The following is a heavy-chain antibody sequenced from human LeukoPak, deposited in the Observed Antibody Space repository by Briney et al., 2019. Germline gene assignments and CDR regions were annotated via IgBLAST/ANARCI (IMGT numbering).Heavy chain of an antibody. D-gene: IGHD3-10*01. CDR3: ARRGGYYGSGSHWFDP. CDR1: GYTFTSYG. Sequence: GASVKVSCKASGYTFTSYGISWVRQAPGQGLEWMGWISAYNGNTNYAQKLQGRVTMATDTSTSTAYMELRSLRSDDTAVYYCARRGGYYGSGSHWFDPWGQGTLVTVSS. V-gene: IGHV1-18*01. J-gene: IGHJ5*02. CDR2: ISAYNGNT.